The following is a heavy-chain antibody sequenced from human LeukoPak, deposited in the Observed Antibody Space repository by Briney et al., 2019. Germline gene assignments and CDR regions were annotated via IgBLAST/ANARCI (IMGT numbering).Heavy chain of an antibody. V-gene: IGHV5-51*01. Sequence: GESLKISCKGSGYRFTSYWIAWVRQMPGKGLEWMGIIYPGDSGTRYSPSFQGQVTISADKSISTAYLQWSSLKASDTAMYYCARPVRIWSESAFDIWGQGTMVTVSS. J-gene: IGHJ3*02. CDR3: ARPVRIWSESAFDI. CDR1: GYRFTSYW. D-gene: IGHD2/OR15-2a*01. CDR2: IYPGDSGT.